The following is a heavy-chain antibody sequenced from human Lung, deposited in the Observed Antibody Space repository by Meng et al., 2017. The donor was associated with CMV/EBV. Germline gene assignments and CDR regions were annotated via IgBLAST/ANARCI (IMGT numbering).Heavy chain of an antibody. V-gene: IGHV4-39*07. D-gene: IGHD1-1*01. CDR1: GGSISSSTYY. J-gene: IGHJ4*02. CDR3: ARDLEY. CDR2: LYDSGST. Sequence: QPQESGPGLVRPPETLSLTCSVSGGSISSSTYYWAWIRQPPGKGLEWIGSLYDSGSTYYHPSLKSRVTISVDTSKTYFSLKLRSVTAADTAVYYCARDLEYWGQGTLVTVSS.